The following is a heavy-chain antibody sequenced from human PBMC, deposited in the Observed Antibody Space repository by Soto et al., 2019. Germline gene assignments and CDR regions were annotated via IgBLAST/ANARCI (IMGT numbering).Heavy chain of an antibody. CDR2: IFYSGST. CDR3: ARDGGNAFGMDV. J-gene: IGHJ6*02. Sequence: SETLSLTCTVSGGSISSGGYYWSWIRQHPGKGLEWIGYIFYSGSTYYNPSLKSRVTISVDTSKNQFSLNLSSVAAADTAVYYCARDGGNAFGMDVWGQGTTVTVSS. D-gene: IGHD2-15*01. V-gene: IGHV4-31*03. CDR1: GGSISSGGYY.